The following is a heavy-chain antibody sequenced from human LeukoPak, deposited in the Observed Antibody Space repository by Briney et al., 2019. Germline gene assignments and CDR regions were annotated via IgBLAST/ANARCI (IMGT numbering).Heavy chain of an antibody. J-gene: IGHJ4*02. V-gene: IGHV3-7*01. CDR2: IKQDGSDK. D-gene: IGHD1-26*01. CDR3: ARAVGGTTPPYYFDY. Sequence: GGSLRLSCVASGFSFSTYWMTWVRQAPGKGLEWVANIKQDGSDKYYVDSVKGRFALSRDNTKNSVFLQMNSLRAEDTAMYYCARAVGGTTPPYYFDYWGQGTLVTVSS. CDR1: GFSFSTYW.